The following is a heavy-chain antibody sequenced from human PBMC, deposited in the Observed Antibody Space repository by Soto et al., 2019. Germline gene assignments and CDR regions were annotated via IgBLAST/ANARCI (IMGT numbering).Heavy chain of an antibody. V-gene: IGHV4-39*01. Sequence: QLQLQESGPGLVKPSETLSLTCTDSRGSISSGTNYWAWIRQPPGKGLEWIANIYYSGSTFYNPSIKSRVTISLDTSKNQFSLKLRSVTAADTAVYYCARHEAGWYFDSWGQGTLVTVSS. J-gene: IGHJ4*02. CDR1: RGSISSGTNY. D-gene: IGHD6-25*01. CDR2: IYYSGST. CDR3: ARHEAGWYFDS.